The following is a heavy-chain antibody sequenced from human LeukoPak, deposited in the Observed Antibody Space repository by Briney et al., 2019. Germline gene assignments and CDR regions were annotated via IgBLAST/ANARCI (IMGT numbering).Heavy chain of an antibody. CDR1: GFTFSTYA. D-gene: IGHD7-27*01. J-gene: IGHJ4*02. V-gene: IGHV3-30-3*02. Sequence: GGSLRLSCAASGFTFSTYAMHWVRQAPGKGLEWVAVISYGGSNKYYADSVKGRFTISRDNSKNTLYLQMNSLRAEDTAVYYCAKNTDWGYFDYWGQGTLVTVSS. CDR2: ISYGGSNK. CDR3: AKNTDWGYFDY.